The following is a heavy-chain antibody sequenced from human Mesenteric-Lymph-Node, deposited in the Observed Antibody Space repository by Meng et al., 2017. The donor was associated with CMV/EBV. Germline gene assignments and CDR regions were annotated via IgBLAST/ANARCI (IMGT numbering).Heavy chain of an antibody. CDR2: VISDESTT. Sequence: GGSLRLSCAATFAFSKYWMHWVRQAPGKGLVWVSRVISDESTTIYADSVKGRFTISRDNAKNSLYLQMNSLRAEDTALYYCARDYYYDSSGYLSPFDYWGQGTLVTVSS. V-gene: IGHV3-74*01. CDR3: ARDYYYDSSGYLSPFDY. CDR1: FAFSKYW. J-gene: IGHJ4*02. D-gene: IGHD3-22*01.